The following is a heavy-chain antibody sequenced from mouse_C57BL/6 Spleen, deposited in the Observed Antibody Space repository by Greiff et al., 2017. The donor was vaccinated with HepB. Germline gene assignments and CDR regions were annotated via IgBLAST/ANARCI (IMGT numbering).Heavy chain of an antibody. V-gene: IGHV1-62-2*01. CDR3: ARHEEREPYGNYYPFDY. CDR2: FYPGSGSI. J-gene: IGHJ2*01. Sequence: QVQLKQSGAELVKPGASVKLSCKASGYTFTEYTIHWVKQRSGQGLEWIGWFYPGSGSIKYNEKFKDKATLTADKSSSTVYMELSRLTSEDSAVYFCARHEEREPYGNYYPFDYWGQGTTLTVSS. D-gene: IGHD2-1*01. CDR1: GYTFTEYT.